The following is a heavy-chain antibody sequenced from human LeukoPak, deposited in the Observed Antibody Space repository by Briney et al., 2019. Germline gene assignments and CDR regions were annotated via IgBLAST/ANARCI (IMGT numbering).Heavy chain of an antibody. CDR1: GDSISFYY. V-gene: IGHV4-4*07. CDR3: ARDIVGADRDAFDI. Sequence: PSETLSLTCTVSGDSISFYYWSWIRQPAGKGLEWIGRIYYSGSTNYNPSLKSRVTISVDTSKNQFSLKLSSVTAADTAVYYCARDIVGADRDAFDIWGQGTMVTVSS. D-gene: IGHD1-26*01. J-gene: IGHJ3*02. CDR2: IYYSGST.